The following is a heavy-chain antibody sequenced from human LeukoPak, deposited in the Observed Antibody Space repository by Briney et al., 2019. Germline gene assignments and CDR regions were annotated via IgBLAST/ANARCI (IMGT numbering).Heavy chain of an antibody. CDR3: ARDGSGTYYYYYYMDV. Sequence: GGSLRLSCAASGFTFSSYSMNWVRQAPGKGLEWVSSISSSSSYIYYADSVKGRFTISRDNAKNSLYLQMNSLRAEDTAVYYCARDGSGTYYYYYYMDVWGKGTTVTISS. CDR1: GFTFSSYS. J-gene: IGHJ6*03. D-gene: IGHD3-10*01. CDR2: ISSSSSYI. V-gene: IGHV3-21*01.